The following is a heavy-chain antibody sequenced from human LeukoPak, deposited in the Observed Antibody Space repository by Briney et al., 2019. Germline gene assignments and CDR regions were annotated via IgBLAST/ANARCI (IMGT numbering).Heavy chain of an antibody. CDR2: IYHTGST. D-gene: IGHD3-10*01. Sequence: PSQTLSLTCTVSGVSINIDNYYWSWIRQPPGKGLEWIGYIYHTGSTYYSPSLKSRVSISVDRSKNHFSLNLTSVTAADTAVYYCARGLQVWSRDPFDYWGQGNLVTVSS. V-gene: IGHV4-30-2*01. CDR3: ARGLQVWSRDPFDY. J-gene: IGHJ4*02. CDR1: GVSINIDNYY.